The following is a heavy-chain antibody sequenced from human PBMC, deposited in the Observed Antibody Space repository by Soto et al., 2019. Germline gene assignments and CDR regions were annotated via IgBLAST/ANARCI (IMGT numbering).Heavy chain of an antibody. CDR1: GGSISSGGYY. CDR3: ARAAQKTTIFFDY. Sequence: SETLSLTCTVSGGSISSGGYYWNWIRQHPGKGLEWIGYIYYSGSTYYNPSLKSRVTISVDTSKNQFSLKLSSVTATDTAVYYCARAAQKTTIFFDYWGQGTLVTVSS. J-gene: IGHJ4*02. CDR2: IYYSGST. D-gene: IGHD6-13*01. V-gene: IGHV4-31*03.